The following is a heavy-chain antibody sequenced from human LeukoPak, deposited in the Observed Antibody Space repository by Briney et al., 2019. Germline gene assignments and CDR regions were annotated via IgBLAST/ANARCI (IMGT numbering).Heavy chain of an antibody. CDR3: ARDHGENYWYFDL. Sequence: PSETLSLTCTVSGGSISSYYWSWIRQPPGKGLEWIGYIYYSGSTNYNPSLKSRVTISVDTSKNQFSLKLSSVTAADTAVYYCARDHGENYWYFDLWGRGTLVTVSS. CDR1: GGSISSYY. CDR2: IYYSGST. V-gene: IGHV4-59*01. J-gene: IGHJ2*01.